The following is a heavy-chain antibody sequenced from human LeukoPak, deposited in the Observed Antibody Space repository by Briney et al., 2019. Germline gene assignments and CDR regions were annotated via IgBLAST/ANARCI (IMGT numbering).Heavy chain of an antibody. Sequence: PGGSLRLSXAASGFTFSDYYMSWIRQAPGKGLEWVSYISSSGSTIYYADSVKGRFTISRDNAKNSLYLQMNSLRAEDTAVYYCARDRENYYDSSGYPLCDYWGQGTLVTVSS. D-gene: IGHD3-22*01. V-gene: IGHV3-11*04. J-gene: IGHJ4*02. CDR1: GFTFSDYY. CDR2: ISSSGSTI. CDR3: ARDRENYYDSSGYPLCDY.